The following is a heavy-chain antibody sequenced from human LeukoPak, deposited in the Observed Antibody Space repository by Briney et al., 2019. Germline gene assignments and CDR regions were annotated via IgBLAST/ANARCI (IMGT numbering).Heavy chain of an antibody. V-gene: IGHV4-34*01. J-gene: IGHJ4*02. Sequence: PSETLSLTCAVYGGSFSGYYWSWIRQPPAKGLEWIGEINHSGSTNYHPSLKSRVTISVGTSKNQFSLKLSSVTAADTAVYYCARVVNYRGDDYWGQGTLVTVSS. CDR3: ARVVNYRGDDY. CDR2: INHSGST. CDR1: GGSFSGYY. D-gene: IGHD1-7*01.